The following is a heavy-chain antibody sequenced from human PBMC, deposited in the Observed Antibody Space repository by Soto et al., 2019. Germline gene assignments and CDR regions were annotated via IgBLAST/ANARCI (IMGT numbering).Heavy chain of an antibody. CDR2: IYYNGNT. D-gene: IGHD2-15*01. J-gene: IGHJ4*02. V-gene: IGHV4-39*01. CDR1: GGSVSSSGYY. Sequence: QLQESGPGLVRPSETLSLTCTVSGGSVSSSGYYWGWIRQPPGKGLEWIGRIYYNGNTYYNPSVKSRAPISVDTSKNQFSLKLSSVTAADTAVYYCARLSIVVVSDSWGQGTLVTVSS. CDR3: ARLSIVVVSDS.